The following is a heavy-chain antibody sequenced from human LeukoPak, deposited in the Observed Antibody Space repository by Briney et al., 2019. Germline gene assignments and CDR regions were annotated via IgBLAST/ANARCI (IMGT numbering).Heavy chain of an antibody. D-gene: IGHD2-15*01. V-gene: IGHV4-34*01. CDR1: GDSISGYY. Sequence: SETLSLTCTVSGDSISGYYWSWIRQPPGKGLEWIGEINHSGSTNYNPSLKSRVTISVDTSKNQFSLKLSSVTAADTAVYYCARGTPGMVVAAIPGSALYGMDVWGQGTTVTVSS. J-gene: IGHJ6*02. CDR3: ARGTPGMVVAAIPGSALYGMDV. CDR2: INHSGST.